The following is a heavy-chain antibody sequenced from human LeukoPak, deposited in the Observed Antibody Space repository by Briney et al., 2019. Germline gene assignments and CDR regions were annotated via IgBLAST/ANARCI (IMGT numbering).Heavy chain of an antibody. D-gene: IGHD3-22*01. CDR3: ARVYSSGYRNWYFDL. J-gene: IGHJ2*01. CDR2: IYYSGST. V-gene: IGHV4-59*01. CDR1: GGSISSYY. Sequence: SETLSLTCTVSGGSISSYYWSWIRQPPGKGLEWIGYIYYSGSTNYNPSLKSRVTISVDTSKNQFSLKLSSVTAADPAVYYCARVYSSGYRNWYFDLWGRGTLVTVSS.